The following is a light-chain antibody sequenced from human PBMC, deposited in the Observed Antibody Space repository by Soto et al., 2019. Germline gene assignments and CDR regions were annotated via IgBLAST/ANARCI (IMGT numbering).Light chain of an antibody. V-gene: IGKV3-20*01. J-gene: IGKJ4*01. CDR2: GAS. Sequence: EIVMTQSPVTLSVSPGERATLSFSSSQSVSSDLAWYHQKPGQAPRLLIYGASSRATGIPDRFSGSGSGTDFTLTISRLEPEDFAVYYCQQYGSSRALTFGGGTKVDIK. CDR1: QSVSSD. CDR3: QQYGSSRALT.